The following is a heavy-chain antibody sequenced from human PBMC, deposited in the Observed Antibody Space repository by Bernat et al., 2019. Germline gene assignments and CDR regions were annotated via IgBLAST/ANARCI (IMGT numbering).Heavy chain of an antibody. CDR1: GFTFSSYG. CDR2: IWYDGSNK. D-gene: IGHD3-22*01. Sequence: QVQLVESGGGVVQPGRSLRLSCAASGFTFSSYGMHWVRQAPGKGLVWVAVIWYDGSNKYYADSVKGRFTISRDNSKNTLYLQMNSLRAEDTAVYYCARDHYYDSSGYYSSFEYWGQGALVTVSS. CDR3: ARDHYYDSSGYYSSFEY. J-gene: IGHJ4*02. V-gene: IGHV3-33*01.